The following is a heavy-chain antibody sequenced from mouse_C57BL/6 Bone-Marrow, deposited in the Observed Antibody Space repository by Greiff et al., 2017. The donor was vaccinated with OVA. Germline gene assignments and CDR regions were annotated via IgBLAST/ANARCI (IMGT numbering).Heavy chain of an antibody. J-gene: IGHJ1*03. CDR3: TRPHYYGSSYRYFDV. Sequence: QVQLKQSGAELVRPGASVTLSCKASGYTFTDYEMHWVKQTPVHGLEWIGAIDPETGGTAYNQKFKGKAILTADNSSSTAYMELRSLTSEDSAVYYCTRPHYYGSSYRYFDVWGTGTTVTVSS. CDR2: IDPETGGT. CDR1: GYTFTDYE. V-gene: IGHV1-15*01. D-gene: IGHD1-1*01.